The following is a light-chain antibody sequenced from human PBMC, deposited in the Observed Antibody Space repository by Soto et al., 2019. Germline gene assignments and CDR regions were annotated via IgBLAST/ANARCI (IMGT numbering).Light chain of an antibody. CDR2: GAS. CDR3: HQSYRSPYT. CDR1: QSINIY. Sequence: IQMTQSPSSLSASVGDSVTVTCRASQSINIYLNWYQQKPGKAPTLLTYGASSLQSGVPSRFTGGGSRTDFTLTISSLQPEGFATYYCHQSYRSPYTFGQGTKLEIK. V-gene: IGKV1-39*01. J-gene: IGKJ2*01.